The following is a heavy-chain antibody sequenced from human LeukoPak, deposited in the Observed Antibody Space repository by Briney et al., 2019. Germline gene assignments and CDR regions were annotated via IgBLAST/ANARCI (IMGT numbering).Heavy chain of an antibody. CDR2: ISSSGATI. J-gene: IGHJ5*02. CDR1: GFTFSDYY. D-gene: IGHD6-13*01. Sequence: GGSLRLSCAVSGFTFSDYYMSWIRQAPGKGLEWISYISSSGATIYSADSVKGRFTISRDNTKNSLYLQMNTLRADDTAVYYCARAPKYSSSAWFDPWGQGTLVIVSS. V-gene: IGHV3-11*01. CDR3: ARAPKYSSSAWFDP.